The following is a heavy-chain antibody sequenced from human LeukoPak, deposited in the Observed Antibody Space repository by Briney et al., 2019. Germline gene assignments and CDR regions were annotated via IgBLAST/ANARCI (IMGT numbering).Heavy chain of an antibody. D-gene: IGHD3-10*01. CDR3: AKDLGELIPFDI. CDR1: GFTFSSYG. CDR2: IRYDGSNK. Sequence: QPGGSLRLSCAASGFTFSSYGMHWVRQAPGEGMEWVAFIRYDGSNKYYADSVEGRFTISRDNSKNTLYLQMNSLRAEDTAVYYCAKDLGELIPFDIWGQGTMVTVSS. V-gene: IGHV3-30*02. J-gene: IGHJ3*02.